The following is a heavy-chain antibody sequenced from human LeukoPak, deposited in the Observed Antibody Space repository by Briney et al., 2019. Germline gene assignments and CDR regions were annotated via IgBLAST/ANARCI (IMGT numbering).Heavy chain of an antibody. CDR2: IYYRGST. D-gene: IGHD3-3*01. Sequence: PQTRSPAWTLAAPSLSSQCSGCIRLPEKELRGWEGFIYYRGSTNYMPALKIRVTISVDTSKNQFSPKLSSVTAADTAVYYCARESTRITIFGVVIPDAFDIWGQGTMVTVSS. CDR1: APSLSSQC. CDR3: ARESTRITIFGVVIPDAFDI. J-gene: IGHJ3*02. V-gene: IGHV4-59*11.